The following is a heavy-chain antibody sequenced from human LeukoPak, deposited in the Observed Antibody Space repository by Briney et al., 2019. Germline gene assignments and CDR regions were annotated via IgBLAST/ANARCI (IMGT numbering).Heavy chain of an antibody. CDR2: INPNSGGT. V-gene: IGHV1-2*02. CDR3: ARALGCSSTSCYAGFDY. CDR1: GYTFTGYY. Sequence: EASVKVSCKASGYTFTGYYMHWVRQAPGQGLEWMGWINPNSGGTNYAQKFQGRVTMTRDTSISTAYMELSRLRSDDTAVYYCARALGCSSTSCYAGFDYWGQGTLVTVSS. J-gene: IGHJ4*02. D-gene: IGHD2-2*01.